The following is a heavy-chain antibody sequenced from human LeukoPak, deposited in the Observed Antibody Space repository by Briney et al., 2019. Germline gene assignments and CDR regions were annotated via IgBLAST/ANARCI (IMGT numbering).Heavy chain of an antibody. CDR1: EFTFRSYD. J-gene: IGHJ4*02. CDR2: IGTADDA. D-gene: IGHD3-10*01. V-gene: IGHV3-13*01. CDR3: ARAMVRGIMLLDS. Sequence: GGSLRLSCEASEFTFRSYDMYWVRQPVGKRLEWVSAIGTADDAYYSDSVKGRFTVSRENAKNSFFLQMNDLGPGDTAVYFCARAMVRGIMLLDSWSRGTLVSVSS.